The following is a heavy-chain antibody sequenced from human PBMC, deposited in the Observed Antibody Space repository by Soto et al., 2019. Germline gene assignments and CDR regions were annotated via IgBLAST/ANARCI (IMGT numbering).Heavy chain of an antibody. V-gene: IGHV4-34*01. CDR3: ARNPGYCSGGSCYDYFDY. CDR2: INHSGST. J-gene: IGHJ4*02. Sequence: SETLSLTCAVYGGSFSGYYWSWIRQPPGKGLEWIGEINHSGSTNYNPSLKSRVTISVDTSKNQFSLKLCSVTAADTAVYYCARNPGYCSGGSCYDYFDYWGQGTLVTVSS. D-gene: IGHD2-15*01. CDR1: GGSFSGYY.